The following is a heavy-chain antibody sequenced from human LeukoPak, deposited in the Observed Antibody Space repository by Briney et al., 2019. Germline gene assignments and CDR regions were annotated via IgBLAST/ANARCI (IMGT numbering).Heavy chain of an antibody. CDR1: GFTFSSYG. Sequence: PGRSLRLSCAASGFTFSSYGMHWVRQAPGKGLEWVAVIWYDGSNKYYADSVKGRFTISRDNSKNTLYLQMDSLRAEDTAVYYCAKDQMRLRSYYYMDVWGKGTTFSVSS. V-gene: IGHV3-33*06. CDR3: AKDQMRLRSYYYMDV. CDR2: IWYDGSNK. D-gene: IGHD6-25*01. J-gene: IGHJ6*03.